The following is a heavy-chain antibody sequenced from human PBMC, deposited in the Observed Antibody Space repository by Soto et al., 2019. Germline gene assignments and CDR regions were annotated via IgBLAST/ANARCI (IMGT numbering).Heavy chain of an antibody. CDR3: ARSFDSTGENRFAP. Sequence: NPSETLSLTCTVSGGSISSYFCRWIRQPAGKGLEWIGRIYTTGSTNYNPSLKSRVTMSVDTSKNQFSLKLSSVTAADTAVYYCARSFDSTGENRFAPWGQGTLVTVSS. J-gene: IGHJ5*02. V-gene: IGHV4-4*07. D-gene: IGHD3-9*01. CDR1: GGSISSYF. CDR2: IYTTGST.